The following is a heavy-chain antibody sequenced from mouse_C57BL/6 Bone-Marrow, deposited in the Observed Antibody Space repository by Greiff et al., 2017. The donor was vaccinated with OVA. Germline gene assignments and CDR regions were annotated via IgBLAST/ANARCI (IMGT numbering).Heavy chain of an antibody. CDR3: ARYDYDGPWFAY. CDR1: GFTFSSYA. D-gene: IGHD2-4*01. V-gene: IGHV5-4*03. Sequence: EVKVVESGGGLVKPGGSLKLSCAASGFTFSSYAMSWVRQTPEKRLEWVATISDGGSYTYYPDNVKGRFTISRDNAKNNLYLQMSHLKSEDTAMYYCARYDYDGPWFAYWGQGTLVTVSA. CDR2: ISDGGSYT. J-gene: IGHJ3*01.